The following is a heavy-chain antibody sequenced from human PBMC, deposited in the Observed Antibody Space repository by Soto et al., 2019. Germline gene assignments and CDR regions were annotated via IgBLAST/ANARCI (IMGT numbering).Heavy chain of an antibody. CDR2: ISYDGTNK. J-gene: IGHJ4*02. Sequence: GGSLRLSCAASGFTFSTYGMHWVRQAPGKGLEWVAPISYDGTNKYYGDSVKGRFTISRDNSKNTVYLQMNSLRAEDTAVYYCAKQFGTGWYYFDHWGQGTLVTVS. CDR1: GFTFSTYG. CDR3: AKQFGTGWYYFDH. V-gene: IGHV3-30*18. D-gene: IGHD6-19*01.